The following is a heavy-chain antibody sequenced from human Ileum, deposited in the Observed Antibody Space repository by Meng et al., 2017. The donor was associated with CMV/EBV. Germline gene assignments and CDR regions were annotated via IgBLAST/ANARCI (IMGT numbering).Heavy chain of an antibody. Sequence: VQVRVSGGGLIQPGGSLSLFCAASGFSVSSTFMSWFRKAPGKGLEWVSIIYTGGDTKYADSVKGRFSISRDSSENTVFLQMNSLRVEDTAVYYCAKSNGYTATNWGQGSLVTVSS. D-gene: IGHD5-24*01. CDR1: GFSVSSTF. V-gene: IGHV3-53*01. CDR2: IYTGGDT. CDR3: AKSNGYTATN. J-gene: IGHJ4*02.